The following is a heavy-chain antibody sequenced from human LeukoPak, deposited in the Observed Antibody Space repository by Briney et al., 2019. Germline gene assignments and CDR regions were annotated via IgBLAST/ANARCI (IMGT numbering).Heavy chain of an antibody. J-gene: IGHJ6*02. V-gene: IGHV3-7*01. CDR3: AKIHGDYVYYFFYAMDV. D-gene: IGHD4-17*01. CDR1: GFTFSTYW. Sequence: PGGSLRLSCAASGFTFSTYWMTWVRQTPGKGLEWVANIKEDGGEQNYVDSVEDRFTISRDNTKNSVFLQMNSLRAEDTAVYYCAKIHGDYVYYFFYAMDVWGQGTTVTVSS. CDR2: IKEDGGEQ.